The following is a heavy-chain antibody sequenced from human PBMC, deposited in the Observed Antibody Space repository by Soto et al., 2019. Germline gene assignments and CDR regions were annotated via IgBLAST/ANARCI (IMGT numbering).Heavy chain of an antibody. V-gene: IGHV1-18*04. CDR1: GYTFTSYG. J-gene: IGHJ6*02. D-gene: IGHD5-18*01. CDR3: ARDLPIQLWSKPDYYYYGMDV. Sequence: QVQLVQSGAEVKKPGASVKVSCKASGYTFTSYGISWVRQAPGQGLEWMGWISAYNGNTNYAQKLQGRVTMNTDTSTSTAYMELRSLRSDDTAVYYCARDLPIQLWSKPDYYYYGMDVWGQGTTVTVSS. CDR2: ISAYNGNT.